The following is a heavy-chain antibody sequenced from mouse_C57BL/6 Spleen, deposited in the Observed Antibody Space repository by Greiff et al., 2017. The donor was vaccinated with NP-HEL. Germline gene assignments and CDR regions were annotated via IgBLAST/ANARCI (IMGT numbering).Heavy chain of an antibody. Sequence: QVQLQQPGAELVKPGASVKLSCKASGYTFTSYWMHWVKQRPGQGLEWIGMIHPNSGSTNYNEKFQSKATLTVDKSSSTAYMPLSGMTSEDSAVYYCANYYGSSHYWYFAVWGTGTAITDSS. J-gene: IGHJ1*03. CDR1: GYTFTSYW. D-gene: IGHD1-1*01. CDR3: ANYYGSSHYWYFAV. CDR2: IHPNSGST. V-gene: IGHV1-64*01.